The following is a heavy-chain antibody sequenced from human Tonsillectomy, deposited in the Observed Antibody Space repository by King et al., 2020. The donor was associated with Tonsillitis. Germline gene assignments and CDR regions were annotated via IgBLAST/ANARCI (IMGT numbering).Heavy chain of an antibody. V-gene: IGHV4-34*01. Sequence: VQLQQWGAGLLKPSETLSLTCAVYGGSFSGYYWSWIRQPPGKGLEWIGEINHSGSTNYNPSLKSRVTISVDTSKNQFSLKLSSVTAADTAVYYCASGARRRWGVFDYWGQGTLVTVSS. CDR3: ASGARRRWGVFDY. D-gene: IGHD3-16*01. CDR2: INHSGST. CDR1: GGSFSGYY. J-gene: IGHJ4*02.